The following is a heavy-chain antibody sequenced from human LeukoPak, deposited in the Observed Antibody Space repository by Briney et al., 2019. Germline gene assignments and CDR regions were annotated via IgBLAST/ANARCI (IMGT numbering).Heavy chain of an antibody. CDR3: ARMWANYYYGMDV. J-gene: IGHJ6*02. V-gene: IGHV1-18*01. Sequence: ASVKVSCKASGFTFNTFGISWVRQAPGHGLEWVGWTGPYNGNTKYAQKLQGRVTMSTDTSTNTAFMELSSLTSNDTAVYFCARMWANYYYGMDVWGQGTTVTVSS. D-gene: IGHD1-26*01. CDR2: TGPYNGNT. CDR1: GFTFNTFG.